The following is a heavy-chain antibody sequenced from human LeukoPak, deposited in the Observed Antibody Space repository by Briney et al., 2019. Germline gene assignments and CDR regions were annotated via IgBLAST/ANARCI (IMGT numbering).Heavy chain of an antibody. J-gene: IGHJ4*02. CDR3: ARAGYCTGGVCYSSYFDY. CDR2: IYPGDSDT. D-gene: IGHD2-8*02. Sequence: GESLKISCKGSGYSFTSYWIGWVRQMPGKGLEWMGIIYPGDSDTRYSPSFQGQVTISADKSISTAYLQWSSLKASDTAMYYCARAGYCTGGVCYSSYFDYWGQGTLVTVSS. V-gene: IGHV5-51*01. CDR1: GYSFTSYW.